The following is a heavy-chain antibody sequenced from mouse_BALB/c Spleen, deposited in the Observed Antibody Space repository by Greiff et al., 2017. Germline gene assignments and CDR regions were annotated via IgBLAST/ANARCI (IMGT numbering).Heavy chain of an antibody. CDR2: INPSTGYT. Sequence: QVQLQQSGAELAKPGASVKMSCKASGYTFTSYWMHWVKQRPGQGLEWIGYINPSTGYTEYNQKFKDKATLTADKSSSTAYMQLSSLTSEDSAVYYCASVWLRRGFDYWGQGTTLTVSS. CDR1: GYTFTSYW. CDR3: ASVWLRRGFDY. D-gene: IGHD2-2*01. J-gene: IGHJ2*01. V-gene: IGHV1-7*01.